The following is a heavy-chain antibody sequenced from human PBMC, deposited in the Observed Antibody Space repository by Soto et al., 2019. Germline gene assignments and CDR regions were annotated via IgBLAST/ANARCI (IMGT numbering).Heavy chain of an antibody. J-gene: IGHJ4*02. Sequence: GASVKVSCKASGYTFTSYGISWVRQAPGQGLEWMGWISAYNGNTNYAQKLQGRVTMSTDTSTSTAYMELRSLRSDDTAVYYCARDHVLWFGELLHYFDYWGQGTLVTVSS. CDR2: ISAYNGNT. CDR3: ARDHVLWFGELLHYFDY. CDR1: GYTFTSYG. V-gene: IGHV1-18*01. D-gene: IGHD3-10*01.